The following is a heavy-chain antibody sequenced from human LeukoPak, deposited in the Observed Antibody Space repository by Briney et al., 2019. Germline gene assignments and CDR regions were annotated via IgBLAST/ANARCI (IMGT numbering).Heavy chain of an antibody. CDR2: IHRSGSP. D-gene: IGHD1-14*01. V-gene: IGHV4-4*02. CDR1: LDSTTSNF. CDR3: AREILGGFNPGAY. J-gene: IGHJ4*02. Sequence: SETLSLACTVSLDSTTSNFWSWVRQPPGKGMEWIGEIHRSGSPNYNPSLQSRVTISIDRSRNQIALELSSVTAADTAVYYCAREILGGFNPGAYWGQGTLVTVSS.